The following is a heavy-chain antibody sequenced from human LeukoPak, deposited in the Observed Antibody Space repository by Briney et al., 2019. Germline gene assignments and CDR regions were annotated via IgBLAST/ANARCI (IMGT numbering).Heavy chain of an antibody. V-gene: IGHV3-33*01. CDR3: ARDREQWLVMDFDY. Sequence: GGSLRLSCAASGFTFSSCGMHWVRQAPGKGLEWVAVIWYDGSNKYYADSAKGRFTISRDNSKNTLYLQMNSLRAEDTAVYYCARDREQWLVMDFDYWGQGTLVTVSS. CDR1: GFTFSSCG. D-gene: IGHD6-19*01. CDR2: IWYDGSNK. J-gene: IGHJ4*02.